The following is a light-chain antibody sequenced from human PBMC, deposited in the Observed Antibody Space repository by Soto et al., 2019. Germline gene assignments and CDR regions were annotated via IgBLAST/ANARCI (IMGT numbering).Light chain of an antibody. CDR1: SSDVGGYNF. Sequence: QAVVTQPASVSGSPGQSIAISCTGTSSDVGGYNFVSWYQQHPGKAPKLMIYDVNNRPSGVSNRFSGSKSGNTASLTISGLQAEDEADYYCSSYTSSSTDVFGTGTKLTVL. CDR3: SSYTSSSTDV. V-gene: IGLV2-14*03. CDR2: DVN. J-gene: IGLJ1*01.